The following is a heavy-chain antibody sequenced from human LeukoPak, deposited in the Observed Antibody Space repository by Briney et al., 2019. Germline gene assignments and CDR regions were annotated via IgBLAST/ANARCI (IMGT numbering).Heavy chain of an antibody. CDR1: GGTFSSYT. D-gene: IGHD1-26*01. CDR3: ARQVTSIVGATTNWFDP. J-gene: IGHJ5*02. V-gene: IGHV1-69*02. CDR2: IIPILGIA. Sequence: SVKVSXKASGGTFSSYTISWVRQAPGQGLEWMGRIIPILGIANYAQKFQGRVTITADKSTSTAYMELSSLRSEDTAVYYCARQVTSIVGATTNWFDPWGQGTLVTVSS.